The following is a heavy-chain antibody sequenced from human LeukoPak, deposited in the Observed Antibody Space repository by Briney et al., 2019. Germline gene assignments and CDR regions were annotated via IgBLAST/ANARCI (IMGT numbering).Heavy chain of an antibody. D-gene: IGHD5-12*01. CDR2: IDPSDSYT. V-gene: IGHV5-10-1*01. CDR1: GYSFTSYW. J-gene: IGHJ5*02. CDR3: ARHGIVATVGNEYNWFDP. Sequence: GESLKISCKGSGYSFTSYWISWVRQMPGKGLEWMGRIDPSDSYTNYSPSFQGHVTISADKSISTAYLQWSSLKASDTAMYYCARHGIVATVGNEYNWFDPWGQGTLVTVSS.